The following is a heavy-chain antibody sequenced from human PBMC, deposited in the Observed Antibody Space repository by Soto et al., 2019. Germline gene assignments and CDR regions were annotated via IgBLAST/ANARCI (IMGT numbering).Heavy chain of an antibody. D-gene: IGHD1-26*01. V-gene: IGHV4-59*01. Sequence: PSETLSLTCTVSGGSISSYYWSWIRQPPGKGLEWIGYIYYSGSTNYNPSLKSRVTISVDTSKNQFSLKLSSVTAADTAVYYCARDRRGIVDPMSAPKDYYYYYMDVWGKGTTVTVS. J-gene: IGHJ6*03. CDR1: GGSISSYY. CDR2: IYYSGST. CDR3: ARDRRGIVDPMSAPKDYYYYYMDV.